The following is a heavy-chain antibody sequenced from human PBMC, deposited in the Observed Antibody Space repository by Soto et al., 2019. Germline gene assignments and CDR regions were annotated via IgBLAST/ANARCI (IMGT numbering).Heavy chain of an antibody. CDR3: ARAYDYVWGSSIGY. CDR2: ISSSGSTI. CDR1: GFTFSSYE. Sequence: EVQLVESGGGLVQPGGSLRLSCAASGFTFSSYEMNWVRQAPGKGLEWVSYISSSGSTIYYADSVKGRFTISRDNAKNSLYVQMNSLRAEDTAVYYCARAYDYVWGSSIGYWGQGTLVTVSS. J-gene: IGHJ4*02. D-gene: IGHD3-16*01. V-gene: IGHV3-48*03.